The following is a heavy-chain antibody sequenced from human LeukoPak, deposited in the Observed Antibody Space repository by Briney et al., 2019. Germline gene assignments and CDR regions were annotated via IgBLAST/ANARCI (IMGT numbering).Heavy chain of an antibody. J-gene: IGHJ4*02. CDR1: GGSFSGYY. V-gene: IGHV4-34*01. Sequence: SETLSLTCALYGGSFSGYYWSWIRQPPGKGLEWIGEINHSGSPNYNPSLKSRVTISVDTSKNQFSLKLSSVTAADTAVYYCAREILYDSTGYYLWGQGTLVTVSS. CDR2: INHSGSP. D-gene: IGHD3-22*01. CDR3: AREILYDSTGYYL.